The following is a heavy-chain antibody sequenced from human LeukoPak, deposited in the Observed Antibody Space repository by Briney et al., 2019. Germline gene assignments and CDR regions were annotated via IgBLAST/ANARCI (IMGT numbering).Heavy chain of an antibody. D-gene: IGHD2-15*01. Sequence: PSETLSLTCTVSGGSVSSGGYYWSWIRQPPGKGLEWIGEINHSGSTNYNPSLKSRVTISVDTSKNQFSLKLSSVTAADTAVYYCARVKKRYCSGGSCYRGGWFDPWGQGTLVTVSS. J-gene: IGHJ5*02. CDR1: GGSVSSGGYY. V-gene: IGHV4-61*08. CDR2: INHSGST. CDR3: ARVKKRYCSGGSCYRGGWFDP.